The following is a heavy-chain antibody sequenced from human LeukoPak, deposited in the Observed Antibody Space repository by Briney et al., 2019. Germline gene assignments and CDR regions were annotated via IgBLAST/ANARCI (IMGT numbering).Heavy chain of an antibody. CDR2: ISGSGGST. V-gene: IGHV3-23*01. CDR1: GFTFSSYA. J-gene: IGHJ3*02. CDR3: AKDIGYSYGLPYDAFDI. Sequence: GGSLRLSCAASGFTFSSYAMSWVRQAPGKGLEWVSAISGSGGSTYYADSVKGRFTISRDNSKSTLYLQMNSLRAEDTAVYYCAKDIGYSYGLPYDAFDIWGQGTMVTVSS. D-gene: IGHD5-18*01.